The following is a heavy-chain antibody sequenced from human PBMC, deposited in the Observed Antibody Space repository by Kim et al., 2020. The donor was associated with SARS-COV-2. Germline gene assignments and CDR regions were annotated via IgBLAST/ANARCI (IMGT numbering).Heavy chain of an antibody. CDR2: INPSGGNT. D-gene: IGHD3-22*01. J-gene: IGHJ4*02. CDR3: ARPGFYDTSGAPDY. Sequence: ASVKVSCKASGYTFTSYYMHWVRQAPGQGLEWMGIINPSGGNTTYTQKFQGRVTMTRDTSTTTVYMELSSLRSEDTAVYYCARPGFYDTSGAPDYWGQGTLVTVSS. V-gene: IGHV1-46*01. CDR1: GYTFTSYY.